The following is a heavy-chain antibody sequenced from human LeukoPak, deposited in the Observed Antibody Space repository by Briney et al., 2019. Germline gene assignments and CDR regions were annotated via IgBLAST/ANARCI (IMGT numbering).Heavy chain of an antibody. CDR1: GGSVSSSTYY. Sequence: PSETLSLTCTVSGGSVSSSTYYWGWIRQPPGKGLEWIGSISYSVNTYYNPPLKSRVIISVDTSKNQFSLKLSSVTAADTAVYYCARGDGYNSLFGYWGQGTLVTVSS. V-gene: IGHV4-39*07. D-gene: IGHD5-24*01. CDR3: ARGDGYNSLFGY. CDR2: ISYSVNT. J-gene: IGHJ4*02.